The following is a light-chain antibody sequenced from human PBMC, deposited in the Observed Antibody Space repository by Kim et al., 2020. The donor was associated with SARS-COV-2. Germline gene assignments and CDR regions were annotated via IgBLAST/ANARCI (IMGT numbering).Light chain of an antibody. V-gene: IGKV3-11*01. CDR1: QSVSSY. CDR2: DAS. CDR3: QHRSNWPPWT. J-gene: IGKJ1*01. Sequence: EIVLTQSPATLSLSPGERATLSCRASQSVSSYLAWYQQKPGQALRLLIYDASNRATGIPARFSGSGSGTDFTLTISSLEPEDFAVYYCQHRSNWPPWTFGQGTKVDIK.